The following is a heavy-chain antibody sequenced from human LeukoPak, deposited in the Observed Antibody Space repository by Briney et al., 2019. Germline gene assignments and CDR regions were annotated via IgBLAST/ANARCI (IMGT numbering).Heavy chain of an antibody. CDR2: ISYDGSNK. Sequence: PGGSLRLSCAASGFTFSSYGMHWVRQAPGKGLEWVADISYDGSNKYYGDSVKGRFTISRDNSKNTLSLQMHSLRDGDTAVYYCATDRARYYDASSDYWGQGTLVTVSS. CDR3: ATDRARYYDASSDY. CDR1: GFTFSSYG. J-gene: IGHJ4*02. V-gene: IGHV3-30*03. D-gene: IGHD3-22*01.